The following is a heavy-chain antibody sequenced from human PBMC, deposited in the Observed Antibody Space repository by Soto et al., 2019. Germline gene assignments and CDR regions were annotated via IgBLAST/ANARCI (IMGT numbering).Heavy chain of an antibody. CDR3: ATYWGRRDGYNSYYYYGMDV. D-gene: IGHD5-12*01. J-gene: IGHJ6*02. CDR1: GYTFTSYC. Sequence: GASVKVSCKASGYTFTSYCMHWVRQAPGQGLEWMGIINPSGGSTSYAQKFQGRVTMTRDTSTSTVYMELSSLRSEDTAVYYCATYWGRRDGYNSYYYYGMDVWGQGTTVTVSS. CDR2: INPSGGST. V-gene: IGHV1-46*01.